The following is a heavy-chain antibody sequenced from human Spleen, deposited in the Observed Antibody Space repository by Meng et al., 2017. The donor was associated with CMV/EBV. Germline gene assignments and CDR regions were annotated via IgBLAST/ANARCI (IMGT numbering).Heavy chain of an antibody. CDR2: INPNSGGT. CDR3: ARELRSADHAFDI. J-gene: IGHJ3*02. Sequence: ASVKVSCKASGGTFNSYTVSWVRQAPGQGLEWMGWINPNSGGTNYAQKFQGRVTMTRDTSISTAYMELSRLRSDDTAVYYCARELRSADHAFDIWGQGTMVTVSS. V-gene: IGHV1-2*02. CDR1: GGTFNSYT. D-gene: IGHD1-26*01.